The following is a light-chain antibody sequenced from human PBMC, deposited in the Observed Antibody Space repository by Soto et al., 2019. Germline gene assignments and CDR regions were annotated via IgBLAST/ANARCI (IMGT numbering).Light chain of an antibody. CDR2: DNN. Sequence: QSVLTQPPSVSAAPGQKGTISCSGSSFNIGNNYVSWYQQFPGTAPKLLIYDNNKRPSGIPDRFSGSKSETSATLGITGLQTGDEADYYCGTWDNGLSAGVFGTGTKVTVL. CDR3: GTWDNGLSAGV. J-gene: IGLJ1*01. CDR1: SFNIGNNY. V-gene: IGLV1-51*01.